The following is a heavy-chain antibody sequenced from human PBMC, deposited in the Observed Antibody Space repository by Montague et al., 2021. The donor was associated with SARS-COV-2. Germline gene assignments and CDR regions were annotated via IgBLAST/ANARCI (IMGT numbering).Heavy chain of an antibody. D-gene: IGHD2-2*01. Sequence: SLRLSCAASGFTFSSYAMHWVRQAPGKGLEWVAVISYGGSNKYYADSVKGRFTISRDNSKNTLYLQMNSLGAEDTAVYYCARWAIVVVPAAPSRAFDIWGQGTMVTVSS. J-gene: IGHJ3*02. V-gene: IGHV3-30-3*01. CDR1: GFTFSSYA. CDR3: ARWAIVVVPAAPSRAFDI. CDR2: ISYGGSNK.